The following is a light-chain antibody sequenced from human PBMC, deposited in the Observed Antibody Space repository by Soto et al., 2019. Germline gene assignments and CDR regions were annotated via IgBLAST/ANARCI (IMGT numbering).Light chain of an antibody. Sequence: EIVLTQSPGTLSLSPGERATLSCRASQSVSSSYLAWYQQKPGQAPRLLIYGASSRATGIPARFSGSGSGTEFTLNISSLQSEDFAVDDCQQYPSWHPRTFGQGTKVEI. CDR1: QSVSSSY. J-gene: IGKJ1*01. CDR3: QQYPSWHPRT. V-gene: IGKV3-20*01. CDR2: GAS.